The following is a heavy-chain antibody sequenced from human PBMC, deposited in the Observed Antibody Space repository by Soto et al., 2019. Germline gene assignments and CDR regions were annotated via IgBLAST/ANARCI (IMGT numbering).Heavy chain of an antibody. CDR3: ARGMITFGGVIVSAAFDI. V-gene: IGHV1-8*01. Sequence: GASVKVSCKASGYTFTSYDINWVRQATGQGHKGMGWMNPNSGNTGYAQKFQGRVTMTRNTSISTAYMELSSLRSEDTAVYYCARGMITFGGVIVSAAFDIWGQGTMVTVSS. CDR1: GYTFTSYD. CDR2: MNPNSGNT. J-gene: IGHJ3*02. D-gene: IGHD3-16*02.